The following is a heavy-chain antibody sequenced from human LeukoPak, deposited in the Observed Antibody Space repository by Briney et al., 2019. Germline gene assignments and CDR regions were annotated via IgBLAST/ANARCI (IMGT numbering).Heavy chain of an antibody. CDR3: ARDPKSQLLLDY. Sequence: ASVKVSCKSSGFTFTDEYIHWVRPAPGQGVEWMGWINPYSGAINYAQKFQGRVTLTRDTSISTAYMELSRLTSGDTAVYYWARDPKSQLLLDYGGEGTLHTVS. D-gene: IGHD2-2*01. CDR2: INPYSGAI. CDR1: GFTFTDEY. J-gene: IGHJ4*02. V-gene: IGHV1-2*02.